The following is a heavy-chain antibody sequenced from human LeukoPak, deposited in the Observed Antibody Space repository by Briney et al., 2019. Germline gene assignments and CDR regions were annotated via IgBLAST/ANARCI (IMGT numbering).Heavy chain of an antibody. D-gene: IGHD4-17*01. V-gene: IGHV3-7*01. CDR1: GFIFSHYR. CDR2: IKLFGDEQ. Sequence: GGSLRLSCAGSGFIFSHYRMSWLRQAPGKEPEWVANIKLFGDEQYYGDSVKGRFIISRDNAKNSLYLQMHSLRADDTAVYYCARALTTDHSGRWFDPWGQGTLVTVSS. CDR3: ARALTTDHSGRWFDP. J-gene: IGHJ5*02.